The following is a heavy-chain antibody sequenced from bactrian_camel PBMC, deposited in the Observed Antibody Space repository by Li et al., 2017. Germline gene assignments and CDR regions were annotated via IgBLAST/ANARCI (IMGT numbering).Heavy chain of an antibody. CDR1: GNFYGTYC. V-gene: IGHV3S53*01. CDR2: LNRHGAA. Sequence: HVQLVESGGGSVQAGGSLSLSCEVSGNFYGTYCMGWFRQVPGQGREVLASLNRHGAASYADFVKGRFTISRDNAKNTVDLQMDSLKPEDTARYYCAKGVFAHADGTGHRIRGQGTQVTVS. D-gene: IGHD3*01. J-gene: IGHJ4*01.